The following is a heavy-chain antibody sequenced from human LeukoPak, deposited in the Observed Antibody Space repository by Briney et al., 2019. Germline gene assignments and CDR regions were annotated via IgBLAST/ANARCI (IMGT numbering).Heavy chain of an antibody. D-gene: IGHD4-23*01. V-gene: IGHV3-74*01. J-gene: IGHJ3*01. CDR1: GFTFSSYW. CDR3: AGVRAGGNRAFDV. CDR2: IDPDASAS. Sequence: PGGSLRLSCAASGFTFSSYWMHWVRQVPGEGLVWVSRIDPDASASTYADSVKGRFTISRDNAKNTPWLQMNSLRADDTAVYYCAGVRAGGNRAFDVWGQGTVVAVSS.